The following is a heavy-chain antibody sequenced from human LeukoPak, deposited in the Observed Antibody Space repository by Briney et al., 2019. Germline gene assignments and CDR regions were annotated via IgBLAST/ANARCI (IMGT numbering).Heavy chain of an antibody. V-gene: IGHV1-2*02. CDR1: GYTFTGYY. CDR3: ARVGLEMATIYGYYYYGMDV. D-gene: IGHD5-24*01. Sequence: GASVKVSCKASGYTFTGYYMHWVRQAPGQGLEWMGWINPNSVGTNYAQKFQGRVTMTRDTSISTAYMELSRLRSDDTAVYYCARVGLEMATIYGYYYYGMDVWGQGTTVTVSS. J-gene: IGHJ6*02. CDR2: INPNSVGT.